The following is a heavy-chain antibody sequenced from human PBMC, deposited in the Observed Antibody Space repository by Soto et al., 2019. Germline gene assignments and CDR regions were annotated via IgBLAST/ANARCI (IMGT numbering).Heavy chain of an antibody. CDR2: ISWNSGSI. Sequence: EVPLVESGGGLVQPGRSLRLSCAASGFTFDDYAMHWVRQAPGKGLEWVSGISWNSGSIGYADSVKGRFTISRDNAKNSLYLQMNSLRAEDTALYYCAKVLRAGVAVADPFFDYWGQGTLVTVSS. CDR3: AKVLRAGVAVADPFFDY. D-gene: IGHD6-19*01. CDR1: GFTFDDYA. V-gene: IGHV3-9*01. J-gene: IGHJ4*02.